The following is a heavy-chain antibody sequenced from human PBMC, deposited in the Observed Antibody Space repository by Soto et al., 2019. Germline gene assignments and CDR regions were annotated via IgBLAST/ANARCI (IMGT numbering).Heavy chain of an antibody. CDR3: AKVITGSGWYRDYYGMDV. CDR1: GFTVSNNY. Sequence: GGSLRLSCAVSGFTVSNNYMSWVRQAPGKGLEGVSVIYSGGYTAYGDSVKGRFTISRDNSKNTLYLQMNSLRADDTAVYYCAKVITGSGWYRDYYGMDVWGQGTTVTVSS. V-gene: IGHV3-53*01. CDR2: IYSGGYT. D-gene: IGHD6-19*01. J-gene: IGHJ6*02.